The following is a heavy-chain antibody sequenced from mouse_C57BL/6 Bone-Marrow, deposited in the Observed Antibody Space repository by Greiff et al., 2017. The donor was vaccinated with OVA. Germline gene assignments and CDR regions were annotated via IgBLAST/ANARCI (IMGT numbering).Heavy chain of an antibody. J-gene: IGHJ4*01. D-gene: IGHD1-3*01. CDR2: INPYNGDT. Sequence: VQLQQSGPELVKPGDSVKISCKASGYSFTGYFMNWVMQSHGKSLEWIGRINPYNGDTFSNQKFKGKATLTVDKSSSTAHMELRSLTSEDAAVYYCARRKGGYAMDYWGQGTSVTVSS. CDR1: GYSFTGYF. V-gene: IGHV1-20*01. CDR3: ARRKGGYAMDY.